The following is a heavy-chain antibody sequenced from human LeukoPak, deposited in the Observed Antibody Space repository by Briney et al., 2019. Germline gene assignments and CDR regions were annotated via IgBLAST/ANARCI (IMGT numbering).Heavy chain of an antibody. D-gene: IGHD3-10*01. CDR2: ISSSSSTI. V-gene: IGHV3-48*01. CDR3: AKDSLWFGDFPDY. Sequence: PGGSLRLSCAASGFTFSSYSMNWVRQAPGKGLEWVSYISSSSSTIYYADSVKGRFTISRDNSKNTLYLQMNSLRAEDTAVYYCAKDSLWFGDFPDYWGQGTLVTVSS. CDR1: GFTFSSYS. J-gene: IGHJ4*02.